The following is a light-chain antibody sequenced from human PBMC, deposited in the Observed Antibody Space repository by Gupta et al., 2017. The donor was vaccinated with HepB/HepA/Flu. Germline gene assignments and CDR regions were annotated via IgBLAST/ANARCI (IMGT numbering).Light chain of an antibody. Sequence: DIVMSQPPHYLAVSLGERATINCNSSQNILFSSNNNNYVAWYQQKPGQPPKLLFYGASNRASGVPDRFSGGGSGTDFTLTISSLQAEDVAVYFCQQYYSTPPTFGGGTKVEI. J-gene: IGKJ4*01. CDR2: GAS. CDR3: QQYYSTPPT. V-gene: IGKV4-1*01. CDR1: QNILFSSNNNNY.